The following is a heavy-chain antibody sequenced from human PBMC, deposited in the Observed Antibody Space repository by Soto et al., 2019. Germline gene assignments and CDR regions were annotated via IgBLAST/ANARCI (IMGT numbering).Heavy chain of an antibody. Sequence: QVTLKESGPVLVKPTETLTLTCTVSGFSLSNAGMGVSWIRQPPGKALEWLAHIFSNDERRFSTSLKNRLTIPKDTFNSRVVLIMTNRAPLDTPPYYWAKTEAGGRSRTPAGWFAAWGQGTLVPVSS. V-gene: IGHV2-26*01. CDR3: AKTEAGGRSRTPAGWFAA. CDR1: GFSLSNAGMG. CDR2: IFSNDER. D-gene: IGHD2-2*01. J-gene: IGHJ5*02.